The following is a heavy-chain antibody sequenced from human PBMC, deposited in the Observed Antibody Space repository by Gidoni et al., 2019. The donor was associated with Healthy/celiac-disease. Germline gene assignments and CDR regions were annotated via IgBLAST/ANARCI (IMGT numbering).Heavy chain of an antibody. D-gene: IGHD1-1*01. CDR2: ISSSGSTI. J-gene: IGHJ6*02. Sequence: EVQLVESGGGLVQPGGSLRLSCAASGFTFSSYEMNWVRQAPGKGLEWVSYISSSGSTIYYADSVKGRFTISRDNAKNSLYLQMNSLRAEDTAVYYCARIPYNWNGYRYYYYGMDVWGQGTTVTVSS. V-gene: IGHV3-48*03. CDR3: ARIPYNWNGYRYYYYGMDV. CDR1: GFTFSSYE.